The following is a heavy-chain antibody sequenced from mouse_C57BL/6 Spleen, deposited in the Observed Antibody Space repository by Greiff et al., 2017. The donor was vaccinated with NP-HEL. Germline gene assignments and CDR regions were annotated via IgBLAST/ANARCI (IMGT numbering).Heavy chain of an antibody. Sequence: EVQLQQSGAELVRPGASVKLSCTASGFNIKDYYMHWVKQRPEQGLEWIGRIDPEDGDTEYAPKFQGKATMTADTSSNTAYLQLSSLTSEDTAVYYCTTDVLRYLYYFDYWGQGTTLTVSS. V-gene: IGHV14-1*01. CDR2: IDPEDGDT. CDR1: GFNIKDYY. J-gene: IGHJ2*01. D-gene: IGHD1-1*01. CDR3: TTDVLRYLYYFDY.